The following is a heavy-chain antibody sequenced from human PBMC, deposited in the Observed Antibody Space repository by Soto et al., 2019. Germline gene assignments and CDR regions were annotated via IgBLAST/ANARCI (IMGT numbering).Heavy chain of an antibody. CDR2: IIPIFGTA. V-gene: IGHV1-69*01. D-gene: IGHD6-13*01. J-gene: IGHJ6*02. CDR1: GGTFSSYA. Sequence: QVQLVQSGAEVKKPGSSVKVSCKASGGTFSSYAISWVRQAPGQGLEWMGGIIPIFGTANYAQKFHGRVTITADESTSTAYMELSSLRSEDTAVYYCARGGQQLVPYYYYYGMDVWGQGTTVTVSS. CDR3: ARGGQQLVPYYYYYGMDV.